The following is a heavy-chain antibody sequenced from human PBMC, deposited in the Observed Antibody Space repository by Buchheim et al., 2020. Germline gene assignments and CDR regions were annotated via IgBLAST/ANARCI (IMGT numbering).Heavy chain of an antibody. V-gene: IGHV4-59*01. CDR1: GGSISSYY. J-gene: IGHJ6*02. Sequence: QVQLQESGPGLVKPSETLSLTCTVSGGSISSYYWSWIRQPPGKGLEWIGYIYYSGSTNYNPSLKSRVTISVATSKNQFSLKLSSVTAADTAVYYCARGTDDFWSGYDLWDYYYYYGMDVWGQGTT. CDR3: ARGTDDFWSGYDLWDYYYYYGMDV. CDR2: IYYSGST. D-gene: IGHD3-3*01.